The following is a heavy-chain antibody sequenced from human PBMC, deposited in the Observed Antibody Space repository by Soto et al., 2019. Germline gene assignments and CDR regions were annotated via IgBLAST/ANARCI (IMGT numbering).Heavy chain of an antibody. CDR2: VSGSGGCT. V-gene: IGHV3-23*01. D-gene: IGHD2-2*01. CDR1: GFSFSRYG. CDR3: ARGPHCSSSSCYVVYSYYGMDV. J-gene: IGHJ6*02. Sequence: EVQLLEAGGGLGQPGGSGRLSCAASGFSFSRYGMSWVRQAPGKGLEWVSGVSGSGGCTDYADSVKGRFPISRDNSKDTLYLQMGSLSADDTAVYYCARGPHCSSSSCYVVYSYYGMDVWGQGTTVTVSS.